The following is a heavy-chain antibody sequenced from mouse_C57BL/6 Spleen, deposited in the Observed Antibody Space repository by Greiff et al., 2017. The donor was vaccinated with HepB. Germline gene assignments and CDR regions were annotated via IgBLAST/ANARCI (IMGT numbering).Heavy chain of an antibody. CDR2: INPNNGGT. Sequence: EVKLQESGPELVKPGASVKMSCKASGYTFTDYNMHWVKQSHGKSLEWIGYINPNNGGTSYNQKFKGKATLTVNKSSSTAYMELRSLTSEDSAVYYCASPGAWFAYWGQGTLVTVSA. CDR3: ASPGAWFAY. V-gene: IGHV1-22*01. CDR1: GYTFTDYN. J-gene: IGHJ3*01.